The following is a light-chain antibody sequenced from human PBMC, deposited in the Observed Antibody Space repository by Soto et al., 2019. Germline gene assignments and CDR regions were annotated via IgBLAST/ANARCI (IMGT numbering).Light chain of an antibody. CDR2: EVS. J-gene: IGLJ1*01. V-gene: IGLV2-8*01. CDR1: SRDVGGYNY. CDR3: SSYAGSNNYV. Sequence: SAPTQPASATGVPGGSGTISCKRNSRDVGGYNYVSWYQQHPGKAPKLMIYEVSKRPSGVPDRFSGSKSGNTAFLTVSGLQAEDEADYYCSSYAGSNNYVFGTGTKVTVL.